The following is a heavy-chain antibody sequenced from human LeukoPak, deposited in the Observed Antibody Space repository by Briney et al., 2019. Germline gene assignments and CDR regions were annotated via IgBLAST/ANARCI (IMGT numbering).Heavy chain of an antibody. V-gene: IGHV3-15*01. CDR2: IKNEDDGGTT. J-gene: IGHJ4*02. CDR3: TTSGTPFQY. D-gene: IGHD3-10*01. CDR1: GFTFNNAW. Sequence: PGGSLRLSCAASGFTFNNAWMSWVRLAPGKGLEWVGRIKNEDDGGTTDYAAPVKGRFTISRDESKNMLYLQMNSLKTEDTAVYYCTTSGTPFQYWGQGTLVTVSS.